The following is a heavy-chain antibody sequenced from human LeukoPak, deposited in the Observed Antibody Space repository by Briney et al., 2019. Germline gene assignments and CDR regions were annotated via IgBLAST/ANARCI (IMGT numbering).Heavy chain of an antibody. Sequence: GGSLRLSCAASGFTFSSYAMHWVRQAPGKGLEWVAVISYDGSNKYYADSVKGRFTTSRDNSKNTLYLQMNSLRAEDTAVYYCDARPDYWGQGTLVTVSS. V-gene: IGHV3-30-3*01. CDR2: ISYDGSNK. J-gene: IGHJ4*02. CDR3: DARPDY. CDR1: GFTFSSYA.